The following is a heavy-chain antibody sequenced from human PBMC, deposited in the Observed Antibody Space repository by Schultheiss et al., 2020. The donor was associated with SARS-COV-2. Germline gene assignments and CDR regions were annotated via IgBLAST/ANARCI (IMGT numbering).Heavy chain of an antibody. Sequence: SQTLSLTCAVSGGSISGYYWAWIRQPPGKGLELIGYIYYSGTTYYSPSLRSRVTISVATSTNQFSLKLSSVTAADTAVYSCAAGKKTGIVDYWGQGTLVTVSS. CDR3: AAGKKTGIVDY. J-gene: IGHJ4*02. CDR1: GGSISGYY. D-gene: IGHD1-1*01. V-gene: IGHV4-59*08. CDR2: IYYSGTT.